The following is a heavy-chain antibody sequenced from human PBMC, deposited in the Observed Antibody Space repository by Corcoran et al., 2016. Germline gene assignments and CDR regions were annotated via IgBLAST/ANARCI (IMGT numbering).Heavy chain of an antibody. J-gene: IGHJ4*02. CDR2: IRSKANSYAT. CDR1: GFTFSGSA. V-gene: IGHV3-73*02. Sequence: EVQLVESGGGLVQPGGSLKLSCAASGFTFSGSAMHWVRQASGKGLEWVGRIRSKANSYATAYAASVNGRFTISRDDSKNTAYLQMNSLKTEDTAVYYCTTPAGDTAMGMADYWGQGTLVTVSS. D-gene: IGHD5-18*01. CDR3: TTPAGDTAMGMADY.